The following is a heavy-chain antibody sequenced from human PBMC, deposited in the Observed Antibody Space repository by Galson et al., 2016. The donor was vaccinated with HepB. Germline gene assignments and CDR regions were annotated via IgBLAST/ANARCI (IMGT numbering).Heavy chain of an antibody. V-gene: IGHV3-33*03. D-gene: IGHD6-13*01. CDR2: IWYDGSSK. J-gene: IGHJ4*02. CDR3: ASSSTWKDFDF. CDR1: GFTFSSYG. Sequence: SLRLSCAASGFTFSSYGMHWVRQAPGKGLEWVAVIWYDGSSKYYVDSVKGRFTISRDNYKNTLYLQMNDLRAEDTAVYYCASSSTWKDFDFWGQGTLVTVSS.